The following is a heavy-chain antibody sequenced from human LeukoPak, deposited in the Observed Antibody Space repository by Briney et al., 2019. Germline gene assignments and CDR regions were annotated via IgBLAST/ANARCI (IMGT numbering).Heavy chain of an antibody. V-gene: IGHV3-49*04. D-gene: IGHD6-19*01. CDR3: TRFRVNSSGWYGGVDYFDY. CDR1: GFTFSDFS. J-gene: IGHJ4*02. Sequence: GGSLRLSCAASGFTFSDFSMNWVRQAPGKGLEWVGFIRSKAYGGTTEYAASVKGRFTISRDDSKSIAYLQMNSLKTEDTAVYYCTRFRVNSSGWYGGVDYFDYWGQGTLVTVSS. CDR2: IRSKAYGGTT.